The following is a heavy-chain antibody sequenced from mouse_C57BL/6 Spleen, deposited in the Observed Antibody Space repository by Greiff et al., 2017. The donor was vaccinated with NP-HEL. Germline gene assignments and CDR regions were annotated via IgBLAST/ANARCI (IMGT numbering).Heavy chain of an antibody. V-gene: IGHV1-52*01. Sequence: VQLQQSGAELVRPGSSVKLSCKASGYTFTSYWMHWVKQRPIQGLEWIGNIDPSDSETHYNQKFKDKATLTVDKSSSTAYMQRSSLTSEDSAVYYWATGTRFADGGQGTLVTVSA. CDR2: IDPSDSET. CDR3: ATGTRFAD. J-gene: IGHJ3*01. D-gene: IGHD4-1*01. CDR1: GYTFTSYW.